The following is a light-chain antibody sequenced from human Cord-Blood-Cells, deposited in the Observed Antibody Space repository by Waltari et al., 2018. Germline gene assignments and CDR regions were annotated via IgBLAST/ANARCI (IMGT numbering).Light chain of an antibody. CDR3: QQYNNWPPIT. Sequence: EIVMTQSPATLSVSPGERATLSCRASQSVSSNLAWYQQKPGQAPRLLIYGASTSATGIPASLSGSVSGTEFTLTISSLQSEDFAVYYCQQYNNWPPITFGQGTRLEIK. V-gene: IGKV3-15*01. J-gene: IGKJ5*01. CDR2: GAS. CDR1: QSVSSN.